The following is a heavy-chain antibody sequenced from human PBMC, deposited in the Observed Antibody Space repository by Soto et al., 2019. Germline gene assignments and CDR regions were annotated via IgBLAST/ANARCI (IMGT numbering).Heavy chain of an antibody. CDR1: GDSISSNSAA. CDR3: ARDALGGGDAIIYYFDY. V-gene: IGHV6-1*01. Sequence: SQILSLTCSISGDSISSNSAAWNWIRQSPSRGLEWLGRTYFRSQWFYDYAISVKSRITINPDTSQNQFSLQLKSVTPEDTAVYYCARDALGGGDAIIYYFDYWGQGSLVTVSS. D-gene: IGHD3-16*01. J-gene: IGHJ4*02. CDR2: TYFRSQWFY.